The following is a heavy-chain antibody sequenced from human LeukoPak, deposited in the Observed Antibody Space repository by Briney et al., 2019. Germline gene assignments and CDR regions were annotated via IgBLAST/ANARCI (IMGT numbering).Heavy chain of an antibody. J-gene: IGHJ3*02. V-gene: IGHV3-53*01. Sequence: GGSLRLSCAASGFAVSSNYMSWVRQAPVKGLEWVSVIYSGGSTYYADSVKGRFTISRDNSKNTLYLQMNSLRAEDTAVYYCARDRRTMSHAFDIWGQGTMVTVSS. CDR2: IYSGGST. CDR3: ARDRRTMSHAFDI. CDR1: GFAVSSNY.